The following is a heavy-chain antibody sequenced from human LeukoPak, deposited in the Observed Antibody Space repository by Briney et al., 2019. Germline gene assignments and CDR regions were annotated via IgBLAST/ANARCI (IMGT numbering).Heavy chain of an antibody. CDR2: IKSKTDGGTT. V-gene: IGHV3-15*01. D-gene: IGHD3-3*01. Sequence: PGGSLRLSCAASGFTFNSYAMNWVRQAPGKGLEWVGRIKSKTDGGTTDYAAPVKGRFTISRDDSKNTPYLQMNSLKTEDTAVYYCTTDTSTVWSRITIFGGRHYYYYMDVWGKGTTVTVSS. J-gene: IGHJ6*03. CDR3: TTDTSTVWSRITIFGGRHYYYYMDV. CDR1: GFTFNSYA.